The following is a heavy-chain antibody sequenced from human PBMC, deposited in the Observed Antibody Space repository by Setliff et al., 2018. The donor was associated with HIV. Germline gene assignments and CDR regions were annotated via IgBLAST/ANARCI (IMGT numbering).Heavy chain of an antibody. Sequence: PSETLSLTCTVSGGSISSYYWSWIRQPAGKGLEWIGRIYTSGSTNYNPSLKTRVTVSADTSKNQFSLKLTSVTAADTAVYYCARDGGGFASGTFDSWGQGTKVTVSS. CDR3: ARDGGGFASGTFDS. V-gene: IGHV4-4*07. J-gene: IGHJ3*02. CDR1: GGSISSYY. D-gene: IGHD2-15*01. CDR2: IYTSGST.